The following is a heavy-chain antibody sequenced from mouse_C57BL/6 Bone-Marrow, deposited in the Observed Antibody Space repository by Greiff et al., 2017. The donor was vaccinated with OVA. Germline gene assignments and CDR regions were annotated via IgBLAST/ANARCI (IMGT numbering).Heavy chain of an antibody. CDR2: IRNKANNHAT. J-gene: IGHJ1*03. D-gene: IGHD2-3*01. CDR3: TCRWLLRGYFDV. CDR1: GFTFSDAW. Sequence: EVKVEESGGGLVQPGGSMKLSCAASGFTFSDAWMDWVRQSPEKGLEWVAEIRNKANNHATYYAESVKGRFTISRDDSKSSVYLQMNSLRAEDTGIDYCTCRWLLRGYFDVWGTGTTVTVSS. V-gene: IGHV6-6*01.